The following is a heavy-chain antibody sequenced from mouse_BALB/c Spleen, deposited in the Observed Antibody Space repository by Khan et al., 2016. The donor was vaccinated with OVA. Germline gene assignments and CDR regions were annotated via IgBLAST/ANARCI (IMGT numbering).Heavy chain of an antibody. D-gene: IGHD2-14*01. CDR1: GFSLNTYG. J-gene: IGHJ3*01. CDR3: ARNSYMYDFTY. V-gene: IGHV2-2*01. Sequence: QVRLQQSGPGLVQPSQSLSITCTVSGFSLNTYGIHWIRQSQGKGLEWLGVIRSGGSTDYNGAFISRLNITKDNSKSQVFFKMNSLQADDTAIYXCARNSYMYDFTYWGQGTLVTVSA. CDR2: IRSGGST.